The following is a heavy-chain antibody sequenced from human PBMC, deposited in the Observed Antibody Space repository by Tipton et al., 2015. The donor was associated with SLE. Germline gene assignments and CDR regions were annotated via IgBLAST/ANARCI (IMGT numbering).Heavy chain of an antibody. J-gene: IGHJ3*02. CDR2: IYYSGST. CDR3: AVRDFWSPKGAFDI. D-gene: IGHD3-3*01. V-gene: IGHV4-59*12. CDR1: GGSISSCY. Sequence: TLSLTCTVSGGSISSCYWSWIRQPPGKGLEWIGYIYYSGSTNYNPSLKSRVTISVDTSKNQFSLKLSSVTAADTAVYYCAVRDFWSPKGAFDIWGQGTMVTVSS.